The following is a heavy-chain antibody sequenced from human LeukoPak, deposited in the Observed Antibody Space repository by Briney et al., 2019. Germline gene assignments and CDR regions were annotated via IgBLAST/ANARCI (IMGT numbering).Heavy chain of an antibody. Sequence: GGSLRLSCAASGFTFSSYAMSWVRQAPGKGLEWVSAISGSGGSTYYADSVKGRFTISRDNSKNTLYLQMNSLRAEDTAVYYCAKGVGAQLCLQYFHHWGRAPWSPSPQ. CDR1: GFTFSSYA. CDR2: ISGSGGST. CDR3: AKGVGAQLCLQYFHH. J-gene: IGHJ1*01. V-gene: IGHV3-23*01. D-gene: IGHD5-18*01.